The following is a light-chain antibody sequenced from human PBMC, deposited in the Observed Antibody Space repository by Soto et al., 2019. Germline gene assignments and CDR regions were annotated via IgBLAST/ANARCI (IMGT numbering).Light chain of an antibody. V-gene: IGLV2-14*01. CDR3: SSYTSSHTRV. CDR2: DVN. Sequence: QSVLTQPGSVSGSPGQSITISCTGTSSDVGGYDFVSWYQHHPGKAPKLMIYDVNNRPSGLSDRFSGSKSGNTASLTISGLQTEDEADYYCSSYTSSHTRVFGTGTKLTVL. CDR1: SSDVGGYDF. J-gene: IGLJ1*01.